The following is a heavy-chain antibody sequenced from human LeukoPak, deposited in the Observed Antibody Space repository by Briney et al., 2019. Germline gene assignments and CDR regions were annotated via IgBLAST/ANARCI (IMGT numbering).Heavy chain of an antibody. D-gene: IGHD6-13*01. V-gene: IGHV3-23*01. CDR2: ISSSGGNT. CDR3: AKRRYSNHYFDY. J-gene: IGHJ4*02. Sequence: GGSLRLSCAASGFTFSSYVMSWVRQAPGKGLEWVSTISSSGGNTYYADSVKGRFTTSRDNSKNTLYLQMNSLRAEDTAVYYCAKRRYSNHYFDYWGQGTLVTVSS. CDR1: GFTFSSYV.